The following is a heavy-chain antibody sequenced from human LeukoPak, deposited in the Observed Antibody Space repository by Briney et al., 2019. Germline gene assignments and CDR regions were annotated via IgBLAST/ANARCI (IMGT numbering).Heavy chain of an antibody. J-gene: IGHJ4*03. V-gene: IGHV4-34*01. Sequence: SETLSLTCAVYGGSFSGYYWSWIRQPPGKGLEWIGEINHSGSTNYNPSLKSRVTISVDTSKNQFSLKLSSVTAADTAVYYCARGHGAGPYYFDYWGQGTTVTVSS. CDR1: GGSFSGYY. D-gene: IGHD6-19*01. CDR3: ARGHGAGPYYFDY. CDR2: INHSGST.